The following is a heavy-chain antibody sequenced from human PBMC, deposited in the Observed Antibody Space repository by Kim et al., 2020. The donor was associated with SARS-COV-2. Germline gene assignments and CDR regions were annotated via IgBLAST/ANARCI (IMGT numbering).Heavy chain of an antibody. V-gene: IGHV4-4*06. CDR3: ARVNSSGWYRVPYWWFDP. J-gene: IGHJ5*02. D-gene: IGHD6-19*01. Sequence: KSRLTMSVDTSKNQFSLKLSSVTAADTAVYYCARVNSSGWYRVPYWWFDPWGQGTLVTVSS.